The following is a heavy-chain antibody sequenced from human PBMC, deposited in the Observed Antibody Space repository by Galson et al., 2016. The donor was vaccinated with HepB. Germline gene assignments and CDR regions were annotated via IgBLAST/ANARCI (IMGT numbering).Heavy chain of an antibody. Sequence: SLRLSCAASGFTFSSYVMSWVRQAPGQGLEWVSGIVGSGWTTYYAESVQGRFIVSRDNSKNLLHLQMDSLRVEDTAIYYCASQQLWPSFDYWGQGILVTVSS. CDR3: ASQQLWPSFDY. D-gene: IGHD5-18*01. V-gene: IGHV3-23*01. J-gene: IGHJ4*02. CDR1: GFTFSSYV. CDR2: IVGSGWTT.